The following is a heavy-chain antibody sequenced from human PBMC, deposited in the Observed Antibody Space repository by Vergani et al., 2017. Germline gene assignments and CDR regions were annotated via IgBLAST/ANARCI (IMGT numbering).Heavy chain of an antibody. CDR2: INHSGST. V-gene: IGHV4-34*01. Sequence: QVQLQQWGAGLLKPSETLSLTCAVYGGSFSGYYWSWIRQPPGKGLEWIGEINHSGSTNYNPSLKSRVTISVDTAKNQFSLKLSSVTAADTAVYYCARNWYVNGMAVWGQGTSVTVPS. CDR1: GGSFSGYY. D-gene: IGHD1-1*01. J-gene: IGHJ6*02. CDR3: ARNWYVNGMAV.